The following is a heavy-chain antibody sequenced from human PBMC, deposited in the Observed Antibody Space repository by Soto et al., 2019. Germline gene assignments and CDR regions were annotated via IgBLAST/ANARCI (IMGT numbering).Heavy chain of an antibody. V-gene: IGHV6-1*01. CDR2: TYYRSKWYN. CDR3: ARDTAARWYYYYYMDV. Sequence: SQTLSLTCAISGDSVSSNSAAWNWIRQSPSRGLEWLGRTYYRSKWYNDYAVSVKSRITINPDTSKNQFSLQLNSVTPEDTAVYYCARDTAARWYYYYYMDVWGKGTTVTVPS. J-gene: IGHJ6*03. D-gene: IGHD6-13*01. CDR1: GDSVSSNSAA.